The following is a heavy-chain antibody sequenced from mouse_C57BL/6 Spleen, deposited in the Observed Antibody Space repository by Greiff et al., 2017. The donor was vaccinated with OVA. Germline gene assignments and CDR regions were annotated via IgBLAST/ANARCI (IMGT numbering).Heavy chain of an antibody. V-gene: IGHV1-64*01. CDR3: GPFHYYAMDY. Sequence: QIQLQQPGAELVKPGASVKLSCKASGYTFTSYWMHWVKQRPGQGLEWIGMIHPNSGSTNYNEKFKSKATLTVDKSSSTAYMQLSSLTSEDSAVYYCGPFHYYAMDYWGQGTSVTVSS. CDR1: GYTFTSYW. CDR2: IHPNSGST. J-gene: IGHJ4*01.